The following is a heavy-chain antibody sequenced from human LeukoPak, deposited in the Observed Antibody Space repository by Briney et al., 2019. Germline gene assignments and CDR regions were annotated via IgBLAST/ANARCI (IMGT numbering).Heavy chain of an antibody. J-gene: IGHJ6*02. CDR3: ARRYYYDSSGYYRYYYYGMDV. CDR1: GGSISSNNW. D-gene: IGHD3-22*01. Sequence: PSGTLSLTCAVSGGSISSNNWWGWVRQPPGKGLEWIGEIYHSGSPNYNPSLKSRVTISVDKSRNHFSLNLSSVTAADTAVYYCARRYYYDSSGYYRYYYYGMDVWGQGTTVTVSS. CDR2: IYHSGSP. V-gene: IGHV4-4*02.